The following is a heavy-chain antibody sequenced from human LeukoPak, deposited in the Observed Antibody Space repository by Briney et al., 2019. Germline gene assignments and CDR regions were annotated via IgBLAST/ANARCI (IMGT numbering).Heavy chain of an antibody. V-gene: IGHV1-24*01. J-gene: IGHJ4*02. D-gene: IGHD3-10*01. CDR1: GYTLTELS. Sequence: ASVEVSCKVSGYTLTELSMHWVRQAPGKGLELMGSLDPEDGETIYAQKFQGRVTMTEDASTDTAYMELSSLRSEDTAVYYCAATYYYARAPDYWGQGTLVTVSS. CDR2: LDPEDGET. CDR3: AATYYYARAPDY.